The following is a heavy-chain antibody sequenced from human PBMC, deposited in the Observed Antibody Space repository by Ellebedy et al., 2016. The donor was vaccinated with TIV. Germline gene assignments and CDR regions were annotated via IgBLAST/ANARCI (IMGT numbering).Heavy chain of an antibody. CDR2: ISAYNGNT. Sequence: ASVKVSXKASGYNFTSYDISWVRQAPGQGLEWMGWISAYNGNTNYAQKLQGRVTMTTDTSTSTAYMELRSLRSDDTAVYYCARASFYSGSYSPFDYWGQGTLVTVSS. CDR1: GYNFTSYD. J-gene: IGHJ4*02. CDR3: ARASFYSGSYSPFDY. D-gene: IGHD1-26*01. V-gene: IGHV1-18*01.